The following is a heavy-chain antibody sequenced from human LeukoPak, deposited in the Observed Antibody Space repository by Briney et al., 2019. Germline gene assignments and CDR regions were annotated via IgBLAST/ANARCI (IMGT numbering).Heavy chain of an antibody. CDR3: ARDLGIAAAGNYYYGMDV. D-gene: IGHD6-13*01. V-gene: IGHV1-46*01. Sequence: ASVTVSCKSSGYTFTSYYMHWVRRAPGQGLEWMGLINPSGGSTSYAQKFQGRVTMTRDTSTSTVYMELSSLRSEDTAVYYWARDLGIAAAGNYYYGMDVWGQGTTVTVSS. CDR2: INPSGGST. CDR1: GYTFTSYY. J-gene: IGHJ6*02.